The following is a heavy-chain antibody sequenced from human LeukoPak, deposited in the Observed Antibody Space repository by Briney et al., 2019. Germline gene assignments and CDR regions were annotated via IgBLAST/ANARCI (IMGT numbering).Heavy chain of an antibody. CDR2: MYYSGTT. D-gene: IGHD3-3*01. CDR3: AKEEPPYYDFWSGYYNDY. V-gene: IGHV4-59*12. J-gene: IGHJ4*02. Sequence: SETLSLTCSVSGSSMNLYSWNWIRQSPGKGLEWIAYMYYSGTTNYNPSLENRAAISLDLSRHQFSLRLNSVTAADTAVYYCAKEEPPYYDFWSGYYNDYWGQGTLVTVSS. CDR1: GSSMNLYS.